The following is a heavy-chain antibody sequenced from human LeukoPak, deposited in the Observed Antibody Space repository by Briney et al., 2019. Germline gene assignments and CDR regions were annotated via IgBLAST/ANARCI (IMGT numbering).Heavy chain of an antibody. CDR3: ARGYDADLYYYYGMDV. V-gene: IGHV4-34*01. J-gene: IGHJ6*02. Sequence: SETLSLTCAVYGGSFSGYYWSWIRQPPGKGLEWIGKINHSGSTNYNPSLKSRVTISVDTSKNQFSLKLSSVTAADTAVYYCARGYDADLYYYYGMDVWGQGTTVTVSS. D-gene: IGHD5-12*01. CDR2: INHSGST. CDR1: GGSFSGYY.